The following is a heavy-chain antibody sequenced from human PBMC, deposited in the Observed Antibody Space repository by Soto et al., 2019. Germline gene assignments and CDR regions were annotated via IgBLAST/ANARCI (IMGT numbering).Heavy chain of an antibody. D-gene: IGHD2-8*01. CDR1: DFSLSGFY. Sequence: GGSLRLSCVGSDFSLSGFYMSWVRHAPGKGLEWLSFISMSGSYKTYAASVEGRFTISRDNVKNILYLQMDSLRVEDTAVYYCASRGHCSNGQCHPFDYWGQGTQVTVSS. J-gene: IGHJ4*02. CDR2: ISMSGSYK. CDR3: ASRGHCSNGQCHPFDY. V-gene: IGHV3-11*06.